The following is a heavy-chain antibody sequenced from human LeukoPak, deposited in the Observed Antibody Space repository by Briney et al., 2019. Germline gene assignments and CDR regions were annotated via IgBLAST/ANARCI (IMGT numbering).Heavy chain of an antibody. CDR2: ISSSTYI. CDR1: GSPFVGNR. V-gene: IGHV3-21*01. CDR3: ASNYYGSGSYRYYFDY. D-gene: IGHD3-10*01. Sequence: PGGPLSFSVEAPGSPFVGNRMTWFRQAPGKGLDWSSSISSSTYIYYADSVKGRFTISRDNAKNSLYLQMNSLRAEDTAVYYCASNYYGSGSYRYYFDYWGQGTLVTVSS. J-gene: IGHJ4*02.